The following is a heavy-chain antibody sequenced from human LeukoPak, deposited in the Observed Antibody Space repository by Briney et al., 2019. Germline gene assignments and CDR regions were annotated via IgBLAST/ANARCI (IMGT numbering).Heavy chain of an antibody. CDR3: AGPSSSWSHPYYYYYGMDV. V-gene: IGHV4-38-2*02. J-gene: IGHJ6*02. Sequence: SETLSLTCTVSGYSISSGYYWGWIRQPPGKGLEWIGTIYHSGSTNYNPSLKSRVTISVDKSKNQFSLKLSSVTAADTAVYYCAGPSSSWSHPYYYYYGMDVWGQGTTVTVSS. D-gene: IGHD6-13*01. CDR1: GYSISSGYY. CDR2: IYHSGST.